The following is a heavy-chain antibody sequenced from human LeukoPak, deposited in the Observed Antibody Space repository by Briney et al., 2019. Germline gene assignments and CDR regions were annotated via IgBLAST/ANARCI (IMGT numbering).Heavy chain of an antibody. J-gene: IGHJ4*02. CDR3: ARDSDTLYDYVWGTVDY. D-gene: IGHD3-16*01. CDR1: GFTFSSYE. CDR2: ISSSGSTI. V-gene: IGHV3-48*03. Sequence: GGSLRLSCAASGFTFSSYEMNWVRQAPGKGLEWVSYISSSGSTIYYADSVKGRFTISRDNSKNTLYLQMNSLRAEDTAVYYCARDSDTLYDYVWGTVDYWGQGTLVTVSS.